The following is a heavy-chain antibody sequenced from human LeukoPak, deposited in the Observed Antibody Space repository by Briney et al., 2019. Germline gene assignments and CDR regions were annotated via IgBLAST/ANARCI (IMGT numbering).Heavy chain of an antibody. CDR1: EFTFSNAW. D-gene: IGHD2-8*01. J-gene: IGHJ6*03. Sequence: GGSLRLSCAASEFTFSNAWMSWVRQAPGKGLEWVGRIRSRNDGGTLEYSAPVKGRFTISRDNSKNTLYLQMNSLKTEDTGGYYCTTDKGVYIYVRWNYFYYMDMWGKGTTVTVSS. CDR2: IRSRNDGGTL. CDR3: TTDKGVYIYVRWNYFYYMDM. V-gene: IGHV3-15*01.